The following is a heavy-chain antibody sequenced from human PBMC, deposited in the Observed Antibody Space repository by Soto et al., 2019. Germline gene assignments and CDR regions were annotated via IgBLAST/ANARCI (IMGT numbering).Heavy chain of an antibody. V-gene: IGHV4-4*07. CDR3: ARGGIQLSYAFDY. J-gene: IGHJ4*02. Sequence: SETLSLTCSVSGTSVSNYYWSWIRQPAGKGLEHIGRIYTSGSTSYNPSLKSRVTMSMDTSQTQIYLNLTSVTAADTAVYYCARGGIQLSYAFDYWGQGILVTVSS. CDR1: GTSVSNYY. D-gene: IGHD5-18*01. CDR2: IYTSGST.